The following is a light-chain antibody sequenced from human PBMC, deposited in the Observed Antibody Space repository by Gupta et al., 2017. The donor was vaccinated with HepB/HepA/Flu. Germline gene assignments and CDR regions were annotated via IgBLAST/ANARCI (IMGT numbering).Light chain of an antibody. CDR3: QQYYSNPIT. V-gene: IGKV4-1*01. CDR1: QSLLYSSNSKNY. Sequence: DIVMTQSLASLAVSLGEWATINCKSSQSLLYSSNSKNYLAWYQQKPGQSPRLLIYWASTRESGVPDRISGSGSGTDFTLTISSLQAEDVAVYYCQQYYSNPITFGGGTKVEIK. CDR2: WAS. J-gene: IGKJ4*01.